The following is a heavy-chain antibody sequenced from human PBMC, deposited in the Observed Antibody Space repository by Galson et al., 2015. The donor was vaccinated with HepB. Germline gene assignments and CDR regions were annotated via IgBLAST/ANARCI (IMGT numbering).Heavy chain of an antibody. CDR3: ARGSENYYDSSDYPYYYYGMDV. J-gene: IGHJ6*02. CDR2: IYASGST. D-gene: IGHD3-22*01. V-gene: IGHV4-4*07. Sequence: ETLSLTCTVSGGSISNHYWNWIRQPAGKGLEWIGRIYASGSTNYNPSLKSRVTMSVDTSKNQFSLKLRFVTAADTAVYFCARGSENYYDSSDYPYYYYGMDVWGQGTTVTVS. CDR1: GGSISNHY.